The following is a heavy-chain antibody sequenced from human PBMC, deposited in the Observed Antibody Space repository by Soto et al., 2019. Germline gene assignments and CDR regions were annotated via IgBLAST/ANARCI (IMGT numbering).Heavy chain of an antibody. J-gene: IGHJ4*02. CDR2: ISHSSSYK. Sequence: VCLRLSCATSGFMFSTYTMTWVRQAPGKGLQWVSSISHSSSYKYYADSLKGRFTISRDDSKTTLYLHMNSLKTEDTAVYYCTTGLRLGELSSYFDYWGQGTLVTVSS. D-gene: IGHD3-16*02. CDR3: TTGLRLGELSSYFDY. CDR1: GFMFSTYT. V-gene: IGHV3-21*03.